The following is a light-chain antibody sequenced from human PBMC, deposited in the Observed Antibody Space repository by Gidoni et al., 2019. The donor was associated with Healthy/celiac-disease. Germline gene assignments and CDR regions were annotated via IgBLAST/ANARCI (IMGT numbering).Light chain of an antibody. CDR1: QSVSSY. CDR2: DAS. CDR3: QQRSNWPPGLT. V-gene: IGKV3-11*01. J-gene: IGKJ4*01. Sequence: EIVLTQSPATLSLSPGESATLPCRASQSVSSYLAWYQQKPGQAPRLRIYDASNRATGIPAPFSGSGSGTDFTLTISSLEPEDFAVYYCQQRSNWPPGLTFGGGTKVEIK.